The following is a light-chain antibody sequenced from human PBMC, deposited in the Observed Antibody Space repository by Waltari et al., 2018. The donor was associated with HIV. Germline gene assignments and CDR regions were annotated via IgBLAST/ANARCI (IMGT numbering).Light chain of an antibody. J-gene: IGKJ1*01. V-gene: IGKV1-5*03. CDR2: KQS. Sequence: DIQLSQSPSTLSASVGDRVTITCRASESVSSWLAWYQQKQGKAPKLLIYKQSSLESGVPSRFSGSGSGTEFTLTISILQPGDFATYYCQQYNTFSATFGQGTKVEIK. CDR1: ESVSSW. CDR3: QQYNTFSAT.